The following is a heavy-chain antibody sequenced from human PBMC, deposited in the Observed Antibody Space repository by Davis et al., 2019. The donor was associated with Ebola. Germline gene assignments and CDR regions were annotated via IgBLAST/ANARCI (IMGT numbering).Heavy chain of an antibody. CDR2: IIPIFGTA. CDR3: ARVLVVVAATPEEFYYYGMDV. J-gene: IGHJ6*02. Sequence: SVKVSCKASGGTFSSYAISWVRQAPGQGLEWMGGIIPIFGTANYAQKFQGRVTITADESTSTAYMELSSLRSEDTAVYYCARVLVVVAATPEEFYYYGMDVWGQGTTVTVSS. CDR1: GGTFSSYA. D-gene: IGHD2-15*01. V-gene: IGHV1-69*13.